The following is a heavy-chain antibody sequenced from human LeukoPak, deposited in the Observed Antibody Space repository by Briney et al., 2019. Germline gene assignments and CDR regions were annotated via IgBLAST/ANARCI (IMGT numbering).Heavy chain of an antibody. V-gene: IGHV3-73*01. Sequence: GGSLRLSCAAPAFTLSDFTIHWVRQASGKGLEWVPRIRSKANNYATEYGASVKGRFTISRNDAKNTAYLQMNSLKTEDTAIYYCSAGPSGWTEFFRHWGQGTLVTVSS. CDR3: SAGPSGWTEFFRH. J-gene: IGHJ1*01. D-gene: IGHD6-19*01. CDR1: AFTLSDFT. CDR2: IRSKANNYAT.